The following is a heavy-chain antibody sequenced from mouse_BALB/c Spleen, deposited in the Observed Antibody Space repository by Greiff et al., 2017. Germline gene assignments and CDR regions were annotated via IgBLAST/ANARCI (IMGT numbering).Heavy chain of an antibody. CDR3: NARDEYDGRSYAMDY. V-gene: IGHV14-4*02. D-gene: IGHD2-4*01. CDR2: IDPENGDT. J-gene: IGHJ4*01. Sequence: EVQLQQSGAELVRSGASVKLSCTASGFNIKDYYMHWVKQRPEQGLEWIGWIDPENGDTEYAPKFQGKATMTADTSSNTAYLQLSSLTSEDTAVYYCNARDEYDGRSYAMDYWGQGTSVTVSS. CDR1: GFNIKDYY.